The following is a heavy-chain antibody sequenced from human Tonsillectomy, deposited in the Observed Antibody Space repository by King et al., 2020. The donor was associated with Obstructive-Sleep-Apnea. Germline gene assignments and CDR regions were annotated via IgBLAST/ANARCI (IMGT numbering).Heavy chain of an antibody. J-gene: IGHJ4*02. CDR3: ARHPRHSGYDLDYFDF. CDR2: ISYTGST. V-gene: IGHV4-59*08. CDR1: GGSISSYH. Sequence: QLQESGPGLVKPSDTLSLTCTVSGGSISSYHWSWIRQPPGKGLEWIGYISYTGSTNYNPSLKSRVTISVDTSKNQFSLRLSSVTAADTALYYCARHPRHSGYDLDYFDFWGQGTLVTVSS. D-gene: IGHD5-12*01.